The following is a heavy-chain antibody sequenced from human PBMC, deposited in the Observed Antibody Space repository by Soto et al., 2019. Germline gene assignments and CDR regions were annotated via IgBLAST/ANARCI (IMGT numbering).Heavy chain of an antibody. CDR1: GYTFTGYY. Sequence: QVQLVQSGAEVKKPGASVKVSCKASGYTFTGYYMHWVRQAPGQGLEWMGWINPNSGGTNYAQKFQGWVTTTRDTSISTAYMELSRLRSDDTAVYYCARGGGWGSSGWQLYYFDYWGQGTLVTVSS. V-gene: IGHV1-2*04. CDR2: INPNSGGT. J-gene: IGHJ4*02. CDR3: ARGGGWGSSGWQLYYFDY. D-gene: IGHD6-19*01.